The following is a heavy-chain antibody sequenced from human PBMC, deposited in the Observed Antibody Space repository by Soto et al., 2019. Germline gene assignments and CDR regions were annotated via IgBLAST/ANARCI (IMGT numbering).Heavy chain of an antibody. D-gene: IGHD3-22*01. J-gene: IGHJ4*02. CDR3: ASGGLPPYDSSGYFVN. Sequence: GASVKVSCKASGGTFSSYAISWVRQAPGQGLEWMGGIIPIFGTANYAQKFQGRVTITADKSTSTAYMELSSLRSEDTAVYYCASGGLPPYDSSGYFVNWGQGTLVTVSS. CDR1: GGTFSSYA. V-gene: IGHV1-69*06. CDR2: IIPIFGTA.